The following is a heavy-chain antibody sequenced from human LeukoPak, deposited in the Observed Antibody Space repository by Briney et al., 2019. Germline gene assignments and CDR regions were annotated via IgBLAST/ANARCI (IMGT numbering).Heavy chain of an antibody. CDR2: IYYTGRT. Sequence: PPETLSLTCTVSGGFISNSNFYWGWIRQPPGKGLDWLGNIYYTGRTYYNPSLNSRVTISVDTSKNQFSLRLSSVTAADTAVYYCARGDILPAEYYYYYMDVWGKGTTVTVSS. CDR3: ARGDILPAEYYYYYMDV. J-gene: IGHJ6*03. CDR1: GGFISNSNFY. V-gene: IGHV4-39*07.